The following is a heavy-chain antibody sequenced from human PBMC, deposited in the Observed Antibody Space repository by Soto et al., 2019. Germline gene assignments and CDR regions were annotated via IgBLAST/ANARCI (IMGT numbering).Heavy chain of an antibody. J-gene: IGHJ4*02. CDR2: ISSSGFT. Sequence: QVQLQESGPGLVKPSETLSLTCTVSGGSITPYYWSWIRQPPGKRLEWIGYISSSGFTNYNPSLNSRLTMSVDTSKNQFSLKLSSVTAADTAVYYCVRDCYSSSCFDLWGQGTLVTVSS. CDR1: GGSITPYY. CDR3: VRDCYSSSCFDL. D-gene: IGHD6-13*01. V-gene: IGHV4-59*01.